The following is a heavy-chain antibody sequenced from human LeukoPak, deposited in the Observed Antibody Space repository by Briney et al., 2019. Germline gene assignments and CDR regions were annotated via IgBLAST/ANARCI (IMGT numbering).Heavy chain of an antibody. CDR1: GYTLTSCG. J-gene: IGHJ4*02. D-gene: IGHD5-18*01. V-gene: IGHV1-18*01. Sequence: GASVKLSCKASGYTLTSCGISWVPQAPGQGLECRGWISAYNGNTNYAQKPQGRYTMTTDTSTSTPYMVLRRLRSDDTAVYYCARALWDTAMVMAFDYWGQGTLVTVSS. CDR3: ARALWDTAMVMAFDY. CDR2: ISAYNGNT.